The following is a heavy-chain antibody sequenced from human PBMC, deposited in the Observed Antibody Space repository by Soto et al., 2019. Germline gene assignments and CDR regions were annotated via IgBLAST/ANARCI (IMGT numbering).Heavy chain of an antibody. CDR3: IRDVLNSWYYYGTGSEAYLDY. CDR1: GYTFTSYY. J-gene: IGHJ4*02. V-gene: IGHV1-46*03. D-gene: IGHD3-10*01. CDR2: INPSGGST. Sequence: QVQLVQSGAEVKKPGASVMVSCEASGYTFTSYYMHWVRQAPGQGLEWMGIINPSGGSTTYAQKFQGRVTMTRDTSTSTVYMELSSLRSEDTAVYHCIRDVLNSWYYYGTGSEAYLDYWGQGTLVTVSS.